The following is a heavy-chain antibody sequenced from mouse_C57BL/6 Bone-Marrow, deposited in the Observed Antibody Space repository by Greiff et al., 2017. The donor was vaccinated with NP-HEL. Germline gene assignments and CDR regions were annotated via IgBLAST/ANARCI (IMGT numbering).Heavy chain of an antibody. V-gene: IGHV10-1*01. J-gene: IGHJ4*01. CDR3: VRRAMDY. Sequence: EVKLVESGGGLVKPKGGVKLSCAASGFSFNTYAMNWVRQDPGKGLEWVARIRSKSNNYATYYADSVKDRFTISRDDSESMLYLQMNNFKTEDTAMYYCVRRAMDYWGQGTSVTVSS. CDR1: GFSFNTYA. CDR2: IRSKSNNYAT.